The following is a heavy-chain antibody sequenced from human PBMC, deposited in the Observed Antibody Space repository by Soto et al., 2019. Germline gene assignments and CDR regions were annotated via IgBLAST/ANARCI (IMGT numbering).Heavy chain of an antibody. V-gene: IGHV4-38-2*01. Sequence: SETLSLTCVVSSYVIESGHYWGWVRQPPGKGLEWVGSTYDSGTTYYNPPLRSRVTISADTSKNQFSLSLTSVTAADTAVYYCARSPQYYTPGSSPFDYWGPGTMVTVSS. CDR1: SYVIESGHY. D-gene: IGHD3-3*01. CDR2: TYDSGTT. CDR3: ARSPQYYTPGSSPFDY. J-gene: IGHJ4*03.